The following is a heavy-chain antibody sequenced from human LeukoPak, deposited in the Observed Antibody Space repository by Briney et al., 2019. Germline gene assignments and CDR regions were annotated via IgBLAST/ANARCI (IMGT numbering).Heavy chain of an antibody. CDR2: ISSSGSTI. CDR1: GFTLSTYE. Sequence: PGGSLRLSCAASGFTLSTYEMNWVRQAPGKGLEWVSYISSSGSTIYYADSVRGRFTISRDNAKNSLYLQMNSLRAEDTAVYYCARDVPLTGTTRPGGVDYWGQGTLVTVSS. CDR3: ARDVPLTGTTRPGGVDY. J-gene: IGHJ4*02. V-gene: IGHV3-48*03. D-gene: IGHD1-7*01.